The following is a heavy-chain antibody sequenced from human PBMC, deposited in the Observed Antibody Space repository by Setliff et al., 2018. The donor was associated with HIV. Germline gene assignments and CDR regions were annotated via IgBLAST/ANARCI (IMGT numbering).Heavy chain of an antibody. D-gene: IGHD3-9*01. V-gene: IGHV1-69-2*01. CDR3: AKQGKYFDWLFSSAVDLMFDL. CDR1: GYTFSDYY. Sequence: ASVKVSCKASGYTFSDYYMHWVQQAPGKGLEWVGRVVPEDGKTIYAEGFQDRITITADTSIDTVYMELSSLRSEDTAVYYCAKQGKYFDWLFSSAVDLMFDLWGQGTPVTVSS. CDR2: VVPEDGKT. J-gene: IGHJ4*02.